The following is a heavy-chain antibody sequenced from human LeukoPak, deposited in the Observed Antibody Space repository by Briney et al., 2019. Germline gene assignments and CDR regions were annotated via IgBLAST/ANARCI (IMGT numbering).Heavy chain of an antibody. D-gene: IGHD5-12*01. CDR3: AREGRYSGYGLDFDY. CDR2: IGGSGSGGST. V-gene: IGHV3-23*01. J-gene: IGHJ4*02. CDR1: GFTFSTYA. Sequence: GGSLRLSCAASGFTFSTYAMSWVRQGPGKGLEWVSSIGGSGSGGSTYYADSVKGRFTISRDNSKNTLYLQMNTLSADDTAVYYCAREGRYSGYGLDFDYWGQGTLVTVSS.